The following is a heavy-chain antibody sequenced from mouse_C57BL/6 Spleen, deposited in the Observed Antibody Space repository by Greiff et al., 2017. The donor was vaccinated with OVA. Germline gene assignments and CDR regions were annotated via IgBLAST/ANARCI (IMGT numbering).Heavy chain of an antibody. CDR1: GYTFTDYN. J-gene: IGHJ4*01. V-gene: IGHV1-18*01. Sequence: VHVKQSGPELVKPGASVKIPCKASGYTFTDYNMDWVKQSHGKSLEWIGDINPNNGGTIYNQKFKGKATLTVDKSSSTAYMELRSLTSEDTAVYYCARKRSSYYAMDYWGQGTSVTVSS. CDR3: ARKRSSYYAMDY. CDR2: INPNNGGT.